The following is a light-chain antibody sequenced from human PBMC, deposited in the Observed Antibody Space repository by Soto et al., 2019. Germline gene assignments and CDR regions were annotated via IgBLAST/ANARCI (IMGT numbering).Light chain of an antibody. V-gene: IGKV1-39*01. CDR1: QSISTF. CDR3: QQGYSRPRT. CDR2: AAT. Sequence: DIQMTQSPPSLSASVGDRVTITCRAGQSISTFLNWYQQKPGKAPKLLIFAATSLQSGVPSRFSGSGSGTEFTLTISSLQPDDFATYYCQQGYSRPRTFGLGTKVDIK. J-gene: IGKJ1*01.